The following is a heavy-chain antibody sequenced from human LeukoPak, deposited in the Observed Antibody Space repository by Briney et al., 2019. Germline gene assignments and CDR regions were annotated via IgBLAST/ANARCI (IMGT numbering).Heavy chain of an antibody. V-gene: IGHV3-30*18. CDR1: GFTFSSYG. J-gene: IGHJ4*02. Sequence: GRSLRLSCAASGFTFSSYGMHRVRQAPGKGLEWVAVISYDGSNKYYADSVKGRFTISRDNSKNTLYLQMNSLRAEDTAVYYCAKEGSSGSYFLWTVSAYFDYWGQGTLVTVSS. CDR2: ISYDGSNK. D-gene: IGHD1-26*01. CDR3: AKEGSSGSYFLWTVSAYFDY.